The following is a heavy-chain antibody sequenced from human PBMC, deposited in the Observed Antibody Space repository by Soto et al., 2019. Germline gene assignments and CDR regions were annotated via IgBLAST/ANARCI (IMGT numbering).Heavy chain of an antibody. J-gene: IGHJ4*02. CDR3: ARSPRYCSGGSCYYSVY. D-gene: IGHD2-15*01. V-gene: IGHV1-18*04. CDR1: GYTFTGYY. Sequence: ASVKVSCKASGYTFTGYYMHWVRQAPGQGLEWMGWISAYNGNTNYAQKLQGRVTMTTDTSTSTAYMELRSLRSDDTAVYYCARSPRYCSGGSCYYSVYWGQGTLVTVSS. CDR2: ISAYNGNT.